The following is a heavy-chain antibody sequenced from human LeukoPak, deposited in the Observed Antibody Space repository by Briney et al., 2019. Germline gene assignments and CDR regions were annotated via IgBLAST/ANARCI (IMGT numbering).Heavy chain of an antibody. CDR2: ISSSGSTI. D-gene: IGHD3-10*01. CDR3: ARGYTDLGGDYAMDV. Sequence: GGSLRLSCAASGFTFSDFYMSWIRQAPGKGLEWVSYISSSGSTISYADSVKGRFTISRDNAKNSLYLQMNSLRAEDTAVYYCARGYTDLGGDYAMDVWGKGTTVTVSS. CDR1: GFTFSDFY. J-gene: IGHJ6*04. V-gene: IGHV3-11*01.